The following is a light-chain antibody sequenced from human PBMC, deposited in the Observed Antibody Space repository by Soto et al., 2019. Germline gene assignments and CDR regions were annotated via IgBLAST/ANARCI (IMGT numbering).Light chain of an antibody. CDR2: AAS. CDR1: QAISTW. CDR3: QQANSFPRT. Sequence: DIQMTQSPSSVSASVGDRVTITCRASQAISTWLAWYQQKPGKAPKLLIYAASNLQTGVPSRFSGSHSGTDFTLTISRLQPEDFATYYCQQANSFPRTFDQGTKVEIK. V-gene: IGKV1D-12*01. J-gene: IGKJ1*01.